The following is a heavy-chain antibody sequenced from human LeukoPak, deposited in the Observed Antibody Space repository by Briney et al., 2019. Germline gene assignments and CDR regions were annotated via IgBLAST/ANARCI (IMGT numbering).Heavy chain of an antibody. D-gene: IGHD5-24*01. V-gene: IGHV3-30*02. Sequence: QTGGSLRLSCAASRFTFSNSGMHWVRQAPGKGLEWVAFVRYDGINKYYADSVKGRFTISRDNSKNTLYLQMNSLRAEDTAVYYCAKDGVQMAKDVFDIWGQGTMVTVSS. CDR1: RFTFSNSG. CDR2: VRYDGINK. J-gene: IGHJ3*02. CDR3: AKDGVQMAKDVFDI.